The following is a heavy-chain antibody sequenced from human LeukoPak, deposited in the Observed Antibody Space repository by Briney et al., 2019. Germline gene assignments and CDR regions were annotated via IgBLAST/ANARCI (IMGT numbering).Heavy chain of an antibody. CDR2: IYYSGSA. CDR3: ARGAGDYALTTLDY. J-gene: IGHJ4*02. V-gene: IGHV4-39*01. CDR1: GGSISSSSYY. D-gene: IGHD4-17*01. Sequence: SETLSLTCTVSGGSISSSSYYWGWIRQPPGKGLEWIGSIYYSGSAYYNPSLKSRVTISVDTSKNQFSLRMSSVAAADTAVYYCARGAGDYALTTLDYWGQGALVTVSS.